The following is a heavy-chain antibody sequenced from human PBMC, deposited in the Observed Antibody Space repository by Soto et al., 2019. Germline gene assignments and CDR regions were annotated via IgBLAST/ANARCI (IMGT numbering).Heavy chain of an antibody. J-gene: IGHJ6*03. CDR1: GGSFSGYR. Sequence: QVQLQQWGAGLLKPSETLSLTCAVYGGSFSGYRWTWIRQTPGKGLEWIGEINDSGNINYNPSLKSRVTILVDTAKKQISLKLRSVTAADTAVYYCARGLILWFGELSRRGGYYYYMDVWGKGTTVTVSS. CDR2: INDSGNI. V-gene: IGHV4-34*01. CDR3: ARGLILWFGELSRRGGYYYYMDV. D-gene: IGHD3-10*01.